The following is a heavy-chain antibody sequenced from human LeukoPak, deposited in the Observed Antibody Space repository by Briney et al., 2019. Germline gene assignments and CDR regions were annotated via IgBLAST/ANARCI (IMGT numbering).Heavy chain of an antibody. Sequence: GGSLRLSCAASGFTFSSYSMNWVRQAPGKGLEWVSAISGRGGSTYYADSVKGRFTISRDNSKNTLYLQMNSLRAEDTAVYYCAHPTEYSSSWYGNWFDPWGQGTLVTVSS. J-gene: IGHJ5*02. CDR1: GFTFSSYS. D-gene: IGHD6-13*01. CDR3: AHPTEYSSSWYGNWFDP. CDR2: ISGRGGST. V-gene: IGHV3-23*01.